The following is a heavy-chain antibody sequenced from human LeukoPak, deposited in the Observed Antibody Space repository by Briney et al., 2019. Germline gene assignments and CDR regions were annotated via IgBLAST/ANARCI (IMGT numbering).Heavy chain of an antibody. CDR1: GFTFDDYA. J-gene: IGHJ4*02. D-gene: IGHD1-26*01. V-gene: IGHV3-21*01. CDR2: ISSSSSYI. Sequence: GGSLRLSCAASGFTFDDYAMHWVRQAPGKGLEWVSSISSSSSYIYYADSVKGRFTISRDNAKNSLYLQMNSLRAEDTAVYYCARDKVGASTFDYWGQGTLVTVSS. CDR3: ARDKVGASTFDY.